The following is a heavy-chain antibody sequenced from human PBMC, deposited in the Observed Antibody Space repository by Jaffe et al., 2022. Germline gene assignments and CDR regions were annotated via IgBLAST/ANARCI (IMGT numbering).Heavy chain of an antibody. J-gene: IGHJ3*02. CDR2: IIPIFGTA. Sequence: QVQLVQSGAEVKKPGSSVKVSCKASGGTFSSYAISWVRQAPGQGLEWMGGIIPIFGTANYAQKFQGRVTITTDESTSTAYMELSSLRSEDTAVYYCARDGGSGYYPVLDAFDIWGQGTMVTVSS. CDR3: ARDGGSGYYPVLDAFDI. V-gene: IGHV1-69*05. CDR1: GGTFSSYA. D-gene: IGHD3-22*01.